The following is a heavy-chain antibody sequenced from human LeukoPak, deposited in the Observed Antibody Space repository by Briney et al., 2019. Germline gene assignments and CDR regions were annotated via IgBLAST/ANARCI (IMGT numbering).Heavy chain of an antibody. V-gene: IGHV3-30*03. CDR2: IASDGGAK. CDR1: GFSFSNHG. J-gene: IGHJ4*02. Sequence: PGTSLRLSCVASGFSFSNHGMQWVRQAPGKGLEWVSVIASDGGAKFYADSVKGRFTLSRDNPKNMFFLQMNLLTVEDTAIYYCAREATWGQWYFDHWGQGTPVAVSS. CDR3: AREATWGQWYFDH. D-gene: IGHD6-19*01.